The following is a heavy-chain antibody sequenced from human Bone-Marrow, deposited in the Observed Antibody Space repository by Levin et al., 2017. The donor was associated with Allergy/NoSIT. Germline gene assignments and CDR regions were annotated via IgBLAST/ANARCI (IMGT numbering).Heavy chain of an antibody. CDR3: ARLRTGSSGRSYPAGHAEHNWFDP. Sequence: GGSLRLSCKGSGYSFTSYWISWVRQMPGKGLEWMGRIDPSDSYTNYSPSFQGHVTISADKSISTAYLQWSSLKASDTAMYYCARLRTGSSGRSYPAGHAEHNWFDPWGQGTLVTVSS. D-gene: IGHD6-19*01. CDR1: GYSFTSYW. V-gene: IGHV5-10-1*01. J-gene: IGHJ5*02. CDR2: IDPSDSYT.